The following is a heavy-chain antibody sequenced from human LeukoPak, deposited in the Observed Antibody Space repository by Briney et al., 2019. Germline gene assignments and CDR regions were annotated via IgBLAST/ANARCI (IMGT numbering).Heavy chain of an antibody. CDR1: GFTVSSNY. CDR2: IYSAGST. D-gene: IGHD6-19*01. CDR3: ARDKAVAGVSYYYTLDV. Sequence: GGSLRLSCAASGFTVSSNYMSWVRQAPGKGLEWVSIIYSAGSTNYADSVKGRFAISRDDSKNTLYLQMNTLRAGDTAVYYCARDKAVAGVSYYYTLDVWGQGTTVTVSS. V-gene: IGHV3-66*01. J-gene: IGHJ6*02.